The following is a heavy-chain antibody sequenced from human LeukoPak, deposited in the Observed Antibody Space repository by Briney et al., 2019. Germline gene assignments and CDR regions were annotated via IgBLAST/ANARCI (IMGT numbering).Heavy chain of an antibody. CDR2: IYYSGST. V-gene: IGHV4-59*08. J-gene: IGHJ6*03. D-gene: IGHD1-14*01. CDR3: AATADQNLYYYYMDV. CDR1: GGSISSYY. Sequence: KSSATLSLTCTVSGGSISSYYWSWIRQPPGKGLEWIGYIYYSGSTNYNPSLKSRVTISVDTSKNQFSLKLSSVTAADTAVYYCAATADQNLYYYYMDVWGKGTTVTVSS.